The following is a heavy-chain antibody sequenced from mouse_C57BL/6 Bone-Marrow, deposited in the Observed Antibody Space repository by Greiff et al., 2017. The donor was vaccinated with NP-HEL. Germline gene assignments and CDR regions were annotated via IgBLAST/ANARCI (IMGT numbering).Heavy chain of an antibody. J-gene: IGHJ1*03. V-gene: IGHV1-81*01. CDR3: ARPICSNYPYWYFDV. Sequence: QVQLQQSGAELARPGASVKLSCKASGYTFTSYGISWVKQRTGQGLEWIGEIYPRSGNTYYNEKFKGKATLTADKSSSTAYMELRSLTSEDSAVYFCARPICSNYPYWYFDVWGTGTTVTVSS. CDR2: IYPRSGNT. CDR1: GYTFTSYG. D-gene: IGHD2-5*01.